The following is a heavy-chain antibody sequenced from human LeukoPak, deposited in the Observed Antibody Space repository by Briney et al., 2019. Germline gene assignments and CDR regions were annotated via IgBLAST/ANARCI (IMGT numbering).Heavy chain of an antibody. J-gene: IGHJ4*02. V-gene: IGHV4-34*01. D-gene: IGHD6-13*01. CDR1: GGSFSGYY. Sequence: KSSETLSLTCAVYGGSFSGYYWSWIRQPPGKGLEWIGEIDHSGSTNYNPSLKSRVTISVDTSKNQFSLKLSSVTAADTAVYYCARVTAADYYFDYWGQGTLVTVSS. CDR3: ARVTAADYYFDY. CDR2: IDHSGST.